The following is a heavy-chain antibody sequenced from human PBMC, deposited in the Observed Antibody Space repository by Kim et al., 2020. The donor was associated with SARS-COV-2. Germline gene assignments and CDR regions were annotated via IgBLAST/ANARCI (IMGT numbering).Heavy chain of an antibody. J-gene: IGHJ4*02. Sequence: ASVKVSCKAFGYTFTTYGISWVRQAPGQGLEWMGWISAYNDYTNYAESLQGRVTMTTDTSTSTAYMELRSLRSDDTAVYYCARGREYSSGRPDYWGQGTLVTVSS. CDR2: ISAYNDYT. CDR1: GYTFTTYG. CDR3: ARGREYSSGRPDY. V-gene: IGHV1-18*01. D-gene: IGHD6-19*01.